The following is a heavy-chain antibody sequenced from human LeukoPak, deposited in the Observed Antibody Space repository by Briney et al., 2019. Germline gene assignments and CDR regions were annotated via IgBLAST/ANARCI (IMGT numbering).Heavy chain of an antibody. Sequence: GRSLRLSCAASGFTFSSYAMHWVRQAPGKGLEWVAVISYDGSNKYYADSVKGRFTISRDNSKNTLYLQMNSLRAKDTAVYYCARAPLLYCSGGSCYAGYFDYWGQGTLVTVSS. CDR2: ISYDGSNK. D-gene: IGHD2-15*01. CDR1: GFTFSSYA. V-gene: IGHV3-30*04. CDR3: ARAPLLYCSGGSCYAGYFDY. J-gene: IGHJ4*02.